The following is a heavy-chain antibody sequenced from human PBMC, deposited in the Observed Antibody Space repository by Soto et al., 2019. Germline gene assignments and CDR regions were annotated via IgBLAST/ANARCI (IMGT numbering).Heavy chain of an antibody. CDR1: GGSISSSSYY. CDR2: IYYSGST. J-gene: IGHJ4*02. D-gene: IGHD3-3*01. V-gene: IGHV4-39*01. CDR3: ARHLRGITIFGVVTPPGY. Sequence: PSETLSLTCTVSGGSISSSSYYWGWIHQPPGKGLEWIGSIYYSGSTYYNPSLKSRVTISVDMSKNQFSLKLSSVTAADTAIYYCARHLRGITIFGVVTPPGYWGQGTLVTVSS.